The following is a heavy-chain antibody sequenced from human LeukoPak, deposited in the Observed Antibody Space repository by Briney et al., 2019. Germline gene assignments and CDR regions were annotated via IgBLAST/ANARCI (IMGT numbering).Heavy chain of an antibody. CDR3: ARGLGARFLEWLSQRGYFDY. Sequence: PSETLSLTCTVSGGSISSSSYYWGWIRQPPGKGLEWIGSIYYSGSTYYNPSLKSRVTISVDTSKNQFSLKLSSVTAADTAVYYCARGLGARFLEWLSQRGYFDYWGQGTLVTVSS. J-gene: IGHJ4*02. D-gene: IGHD3-3*01. V-gene: IGHV4-39*07. CDR2: IYYSGST. CDR1: GGSISSSSYY.